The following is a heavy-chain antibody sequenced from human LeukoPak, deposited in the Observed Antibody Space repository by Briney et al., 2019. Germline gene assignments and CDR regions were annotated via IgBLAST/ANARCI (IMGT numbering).Heavy chain of an antibody. CDR3: AKDLSYGDYGAFFDF. D-gene: IGHD4-17*01. CDR2: ISGSGGST. V-gene: IGHV3-23*01. Sequence: GGSLRLSCAASGFTFSSYAMSWVRQAPGKGLEWVSAISGSGGSTYYADSVKGRFTISRDNSKNTLYLQMKSLRAEDTAVFYCAKDLSYGDYGAFFDFWGQGTLVTVSS. J-gene: IGHJ4*02. CDR1: GFTFSSYA.